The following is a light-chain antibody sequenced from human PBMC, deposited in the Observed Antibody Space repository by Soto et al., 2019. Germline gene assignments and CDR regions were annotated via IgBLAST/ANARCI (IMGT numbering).Light chain of an antibody. CDR3: SSYTSSSTLDV. CDR2: DVS. V-gene: IGLV2-14*01. CDR1: SSDVGGYNY. Sequence: QSALTQPASVSGSPGQSITISCTGTSSDVGGYNYVSWYQQHPGKAPILMIYDVSNRPSGVSNRFSGSKSGNTASLTISGLQAEDEADYYCSSYTSSSTLDVFGGGTKLTVL. J-gene: IGLJ2*01.